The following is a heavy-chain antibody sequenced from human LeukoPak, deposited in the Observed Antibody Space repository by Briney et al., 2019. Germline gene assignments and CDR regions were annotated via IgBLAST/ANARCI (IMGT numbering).Heavy chain of an antibody. D-gene: IGHD6-6*01. CDR3: ARDRVSYSTTSWWFDP. Sequence: PGRSLRLSCAASGFTFNSYGMHWVRQAPGKGLEWVAVIWYDGSNKYYADSAKGRFTISRDNSKNTLYLQMNSLRAEDTAVYYCARDRVSYSTTSWWFDPWGQGTLVTVSS. CDR1: GFTFNSYG. J-gene: IGHJ5*02. V-gene: IGHV3-33*01. CDR2: IWYDGSNK.